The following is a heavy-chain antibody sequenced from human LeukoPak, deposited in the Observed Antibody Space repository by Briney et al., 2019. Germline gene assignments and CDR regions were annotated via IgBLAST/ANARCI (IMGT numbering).Heavy chain of an antibody. CDR3: AGDILTGYFSASGYYYGMDV. J-gene: IGHJ6*02. CDR1: GYSLPDLS. V-gene: IGHV1-2*02. D-gene: IGHD3-9*01. CDR2: INPNSGGT. Sequence: ASVKVSCKISGYSLPDLSMHWVRQAPGQGLEWMGWINPNSGGTKYAQKFQGRVTMTRDTSISTAYMELSSLASDDTAVYYCAGDILTGYFSASGYYYGMDVWGQGTTVTVSS.